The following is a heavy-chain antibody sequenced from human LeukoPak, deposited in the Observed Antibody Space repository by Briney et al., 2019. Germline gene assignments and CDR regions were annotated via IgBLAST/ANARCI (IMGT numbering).Heavy chain of an antibody. CDR3: VRGGTGNGNYFDF. J-gene: IGHJ4*02. Sequence: GGSLGLSCAASGFSFSSYSMNWVRQAPGKGLEWLSYIDDRGSPIKYADSVKGRFTISRDNAKNSLSLQMNGLRGEDTAVYYCVRGGTGNGNYFDFWGQGTLVTVSS. CDR2: IDDRGSPI. CDR1: GFSFSSYS. V-gene: IGHV3-48*01. D-gene: IGHD1-1*01.